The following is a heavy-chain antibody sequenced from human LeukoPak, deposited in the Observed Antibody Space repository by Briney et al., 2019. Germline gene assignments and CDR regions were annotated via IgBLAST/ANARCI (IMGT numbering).Heavy chain of an antibody. CDR3: AISTYSSGWYSPHYYYMDV. J-gene: IGHJ6*03. D-gene: IGHD6-19*01. CDR2: INHSGST. V-gene: IGHV4-34*01. CDR1: GGSFSGYY. Sequence: PSETLSLTCAVYGGSFSGYYWSWIRQPPGKGLEWIGEINHSGSTNYNPSLKSRVTISVDTSKNQFSLKLSSVTAADTAVYYCAISTYSSGWYSPHYYYMDVWGKGTTVTISS.